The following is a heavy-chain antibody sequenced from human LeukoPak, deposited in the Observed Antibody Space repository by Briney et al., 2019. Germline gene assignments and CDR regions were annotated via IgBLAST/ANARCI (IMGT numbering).Heavy chain of an antibody. CDR1: GFTFSSYA. V-gene: IGHV3-23*01. Sequence: GGSLRLSCAASGFTFSSYAMSWVRQAPGKGLEWVSAISGSGGSTYYADSVKGRFTISRDNSKNTLYLQMNSLRAEDTAVYYCASGGTAVVMALTYYFDTWGQGTPVTVSS. D-gene: IGHD3-22*01. CDR3: ASGGTAVVMALTYYFDT. J-gene: IGHJ4*02. CDR2: ISGSGGST.